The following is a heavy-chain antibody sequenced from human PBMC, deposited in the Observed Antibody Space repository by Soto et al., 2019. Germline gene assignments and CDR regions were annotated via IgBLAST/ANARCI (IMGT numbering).Heavy chain of an antibody. D-gene: IGHD6-13*01. CDR2: IYYSGST. CDR1: GDSVSSGRYC. V-gene: IGHV4-61*01. CDR3: ARSGGGSGWL. Sequence: PSETLSLTCTVSGDSVSSGRYCWSWIRQPPGKALEWIAYIYYSGSTNYNPSLKSRVTISRDTSKNQFSLKLTSVTAADTAVYYCARSGGGSGWLGGQGTLVTVSS. J-gene: IGHJ4*02.